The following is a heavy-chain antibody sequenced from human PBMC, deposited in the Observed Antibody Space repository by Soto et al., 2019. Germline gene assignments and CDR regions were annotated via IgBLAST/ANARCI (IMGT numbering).Heavy chain of an antibody. CDR1: GFTFSSYA. J-gene: IGHJ4*02. CDR3: ARPHAGIAVAGPDY. CDR2: ISYDGSNK. D-gene: IGHD6-19*01. V-gene: IGHV3-30-3*01. Sequence: PGGSLRLSCAASGFTFSSYAMHWVRQAPGKGLEWVAVISYDGSNKYYADSVKGRFTISRDNSKNTLYLQMNSLRAEDTAVYYCARPHAGIAVAGPDYWGQGTLVTVSS.